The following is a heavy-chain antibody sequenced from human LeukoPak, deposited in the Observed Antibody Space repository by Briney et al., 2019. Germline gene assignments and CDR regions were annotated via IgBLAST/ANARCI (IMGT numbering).Heavy chain of an antibody. D-gene: IGHD3-3*01. V-gene: IGHV4-4*02. CDR3: ARGDNYDFWSGYYPDWFDP. CDR2: IYYSGST. J-gene: IGHJ5*02. Sequence: PSETLSLTCAVSGGSISSSNWWSWVRQPPGKGLEWIGYIYYSGSTNYNPSLKSRVTISVDTSKNQFSLKLSSVTAADTAVYYCARGDNYDFWSGYYPDWFDPWGQGTLVTVSS. CDR1: GGSISSSNW.